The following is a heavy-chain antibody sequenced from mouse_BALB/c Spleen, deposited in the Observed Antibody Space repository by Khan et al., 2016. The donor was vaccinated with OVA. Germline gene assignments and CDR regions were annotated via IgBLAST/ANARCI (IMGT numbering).Heavy chain of an antibody. J-gene: IGHJ2*01. D-gene: IGHD1-1*02. V-gene: IGHV2-2*02. Sequence: QVQLKQSGPGLVQPSQSLSITCTVSGFSLTNYGVHWVRQSPGKGLEWLGVIWSGGITDFNETFISRLSISKDISKSQVFFKMNSLQANDTVIDYCAKNRNGYFDYWGQGTTLTVSA. CDR1: GFSLTNYG. CDR3: AKNRNGYFDY. CDR2: IWSGGIT.